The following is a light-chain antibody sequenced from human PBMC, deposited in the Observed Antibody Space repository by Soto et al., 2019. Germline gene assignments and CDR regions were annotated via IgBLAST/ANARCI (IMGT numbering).Light chain of an antibody. CDR1: QTISSW. CDR3: QQYNNWPWT. Sequence: DIQMTQSPSTLSGSVGDRFTITCRASQTISSWLAWYQQKPGKAPKLLIYKASTLKSGVPSRFSGSGSGTEFTLTISSLQSEDFAVYYCQQYNNWPWTFGQGTKV. CDR2: KAS. V-gene: IGKV1-5*03. J-gene: IGKJ1*01.